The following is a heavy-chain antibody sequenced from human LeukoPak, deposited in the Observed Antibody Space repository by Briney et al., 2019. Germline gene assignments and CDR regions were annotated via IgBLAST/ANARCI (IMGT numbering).Heavy chain of an antibody. CDR2: ISYDGSNK. V-gene: IGHV3-30*04. Sequence: GGSLRLSCAASGFTFSSYAMHWVRQAPGKGLEWVAVISYDGSNKYYADSVKGRFTISRDNSKNTLYLQMNSLRAEDTAVYYCAREAGRVAPFGMDVWGQGTTVTVSS. CDR3: AREAGRVAPFGMDV. D-gene: IGHD2-15*01. J-gene: IGHJ6*02. CDR1: GFTFSSYA.